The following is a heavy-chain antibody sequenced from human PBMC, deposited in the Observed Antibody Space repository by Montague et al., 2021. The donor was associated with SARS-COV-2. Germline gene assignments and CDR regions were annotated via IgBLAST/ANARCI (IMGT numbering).Heavy chain of an antibody. Sequence: SETRSLTCSVSGDSITNHYWSWIRQPAGKGLEWIGRMHFTGKSNFSPFFSSRLTMSADTSKNQFSLKLTSGTAADTAIYFCARDRFDFGSGRQGKIDFWGQGTLVTVSS. CDR3: ARDRFDFGSGRQGKIDF. CDR1: GDSITNHY. J-gene: IGHJ4*02. D-gene: IGHD3-10*01. V-gene: IGHV4-4*07. CDR2: MHFTGKS.